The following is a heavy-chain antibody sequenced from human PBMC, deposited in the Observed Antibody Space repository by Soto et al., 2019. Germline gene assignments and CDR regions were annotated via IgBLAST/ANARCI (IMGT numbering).Heavy chain of an antibody. CDR2: MNPYNGDT. J-gene: IGHJ4*02. CDR1: GYTFTTYD. Sequence: QVQLVQSGAEVKKPGASVKVSGKASGYTFTTYDVNWMRQATGQAPEWLGWMNPYNGDTGYAQKFQGRVTLTRGTSMNTAYLELSSLTYEDTAVYYSARNRRETGDFDYWGQGTLVTVSS. CDR3: ARNRRETGDFDY. D-gene: IGHD7-27*01. V-gene: IGHV1-8*02.